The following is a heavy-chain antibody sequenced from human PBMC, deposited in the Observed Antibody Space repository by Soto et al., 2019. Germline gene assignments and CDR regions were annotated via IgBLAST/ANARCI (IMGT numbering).Heavy chain of an antibody. Sequence: PGGSLRLSCAASGFTFSSYGMHWVRQAPGKGLEWVAVISYDGSNKYYADSVKGRFTISRDNSKNTVSLQMNSLRADDTAVYYCAKEAYPPFFKYWGQGTLVSVSS. CDR1: GFTFSSYG. V-gene: IGHV3-30*18. D-gene: IGHD3-16*01. CDR3: AKEAYPPFFKY. CDR2: ISYDGSNK. J-gene: IGHJ4*02.